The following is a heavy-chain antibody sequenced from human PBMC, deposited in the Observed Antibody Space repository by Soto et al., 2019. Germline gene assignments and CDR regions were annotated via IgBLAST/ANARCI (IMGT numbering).Heavy chain of an antibody. CDR1: GFTFSSYW. Sequence: PGGSLRLSCAASGFTFSSYWMSWVRQAPGKGLEWVANIKQDGSEKYYVDSVKGRFTISRDNAKNSLYLQMNSLRAEDTAVYYCAACRDYGYYGMDVWGQGTTVTVS. CDR3: AACRDYGYYGMDV. J-gene: IGHJ6*02. CDR2: IKQDGSEK. V-gene: IGHV3-7*01.